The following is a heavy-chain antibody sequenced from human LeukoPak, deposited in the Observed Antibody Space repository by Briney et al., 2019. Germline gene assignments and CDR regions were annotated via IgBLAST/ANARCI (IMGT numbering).Heavy chain of an antibody. D-gene: IGHD6-13*01. J-gene: IGHJ4*02. CDR2: ISGSGGST. CDR1: GFTFSSYA. CDR3: AREVGDSSSWSLDY. V-gene: IGHV3-23*01. Sequence: GGSLRLSCAASGFTFSSYAMSWVRQAPGKGLEWVSAISGSGGSTYYADSVKGRFTISRDNSKNTLYLQMNSLRVEDTAVYYCAREVGDSSSWSLDYWGQGTLVTVSS.